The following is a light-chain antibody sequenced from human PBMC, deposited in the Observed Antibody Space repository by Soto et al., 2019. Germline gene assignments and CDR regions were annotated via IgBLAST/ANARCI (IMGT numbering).Light chain of an antibody. V-gene: IGKV3-11*01. CDR1: QCINTR. CDR2: KTS. CDR3: LQLQSWPRT. Sequence: EIVLTQSPATLSSFPRDRVTLSCRASQCINTRLAWYQHRPGQAHRLLIYKTSIRAAGIPARFSASGSGTHLTLTISVVQPEDSALYYCLQLQSWPRTFGQGTKVDI. J-gene: IGKJ1*01.